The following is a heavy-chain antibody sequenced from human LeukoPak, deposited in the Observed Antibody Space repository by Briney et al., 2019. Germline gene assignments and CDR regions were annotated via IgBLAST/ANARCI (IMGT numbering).Heavy chain of an antibody. Sequence: GGSLRLSCAASGFTFSSYAMHWVRQAPGKGLEWVAVISYDGSNKYYADSVKGRFTISRDNSKNTLYLQMNSLRAEDKAVYYCARWKIVVVVAATYNWFDPWGQGTLVTVSS. D-gene: IGHD2-15*01. V-gene: IGHV3-30*04. CDR2: ISYDGSNK. CDR3: ARWKIVVVVAATYNWFDP. CDR1: GFTFSSYA. J-gene: IGHJ5*02.